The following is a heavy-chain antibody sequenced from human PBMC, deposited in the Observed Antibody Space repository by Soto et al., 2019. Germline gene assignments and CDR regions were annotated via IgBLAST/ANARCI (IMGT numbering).Heavy chain of an antibody. D-gene: IGHD5-18*01. Sequence: GGSLRLSCAASGFTFSSYAMSWVRQAPGKGLEWVSGISTGGDTTSYADSVKGHFSISRDNSKNTLYLQMNSLRAEDTAVYYCAKDGGGHSYGFDYWGQGTLVSVSS. J-gene: IGHJ4*02. CDR1: GFTFSSYA. CDR2: ISTGGDTT. V-gene: IGHV3-23*01. CDR3: AKDGGGHSYGFDY.